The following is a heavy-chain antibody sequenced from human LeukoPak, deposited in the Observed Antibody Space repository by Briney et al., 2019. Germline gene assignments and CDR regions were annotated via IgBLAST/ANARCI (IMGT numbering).Heavy chain of an antibody. Sequence: GGSLRLSCAASGFTFSSYGMHWVRQAPGKGLEWVAFIRYDGSNKYYADSVKGRFTVSRDNSKNTLYLQMNSLRAEDTAVYYCVRGAYSSSWLNFDYWGQGTLVTVSS. V-gene: IGHV3-30*02. J-gene: IGHJ4*02. CDR2: IRYDGSNK. CDR3: VRGAYSSSWLNFDY. CDR1: GFTFSSYG. D-gene: IGHD6-13*01.